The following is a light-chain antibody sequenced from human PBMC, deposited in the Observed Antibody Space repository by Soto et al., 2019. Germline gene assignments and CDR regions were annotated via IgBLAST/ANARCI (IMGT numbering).Light chain of an antibody. CDR3: QQRSNWPPEIT. J-gene: IGKJ5*01. CDR2: DAS. CDR1: QFVSRR. Sequence: EIVVTQSPATLSASPGERVTLSCRASQFVSRRLAWYQQRLGQVPRLLIYDASTRATGIPARFSGSGSGTDFTLTISSLEPEDLAVYYCQQRSNWPPEITFGQGTRLEIK. V-gene: IGKV3-11*01.